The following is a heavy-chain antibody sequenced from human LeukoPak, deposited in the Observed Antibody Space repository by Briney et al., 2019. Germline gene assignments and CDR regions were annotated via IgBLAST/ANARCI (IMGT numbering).Heavy chain of an antibody. CDR3: ARGQELTGYSTDYDY. Sequence: RASVKVSCKASGYTFTSYGISWVRQAPGQGLEWMGWISAYNGNTNYAQKLQGRVTMTTDTSTSTAYMELRSLRSDDTAVYYCARGQELTGYSTDYDYWGQGTLVTVSS. J-gene: IGHJ4*02. V-gene: IGHV1-18*01. D-gene: IGHD3-9*01. CDR1: GYTFTSYG. CDR2: ISAYNGNT.